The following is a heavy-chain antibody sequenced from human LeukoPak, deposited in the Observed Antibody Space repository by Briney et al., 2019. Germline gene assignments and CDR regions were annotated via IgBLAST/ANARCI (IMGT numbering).Heavy chain of an antibody. CDR2: INPNSGGT. J-gene: IGHJ4*02. CDR1: GYTFTGYY. CDR3: ARDRGGSGSFPFDY. V-gene: IGHV1-2*02. D-gene: IGHD1-26*01. Sequence: EASVKVSCKASGYTFTGYYMHWVRQAPGQGLEWMGWINPNSGGTNYAQKFQGRVTMTRDTSISTAYMELSRLRSDDTAVYYCARDRGGSGSFPFDYWGQGTLVTVSS.